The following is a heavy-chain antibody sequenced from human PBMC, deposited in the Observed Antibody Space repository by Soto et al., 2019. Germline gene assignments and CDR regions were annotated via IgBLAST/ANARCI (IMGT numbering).Heavy chain of an antibody. D-gene: IGHD3-3*01. CDR3: ARSPPNGVVIMGLFDY. Sequence: QVQLQESGPGLVKPSQTLSLTCTVSGGSISSGGYYWSWIRQHPGKGLEWIGYIYYSGSTYYNPSLKSRVTISVDTSKNQFSLKLSSVTAADTAVYYCARSPPNGVVIMGLFDYWGQGTLVTVSP. CDR1: GGSISSGGYY. J-gene: IGHJ4*02. V-gene: IGHV4-31*03. CDR2: IYYSGST.